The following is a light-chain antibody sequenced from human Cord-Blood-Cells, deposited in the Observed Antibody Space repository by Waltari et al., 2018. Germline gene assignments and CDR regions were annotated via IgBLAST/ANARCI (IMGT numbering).Light chain of an antibody. CDR1: QRVSSN. V-gene: IGKV3-15*01. J-gene: IGKJ4*01. CDR2: GAS. Sequence: ELVMTQPPATLSVSPGERATLSCRASQRVSSNLAWYQQKPGQAPRLLIYGASTRATGIPARFSGSGSGTEFTLTISSLQSEDFAVYYCQQYNNWPLTFGGGTKVEIK. CDR3: QQYNNWPLT.